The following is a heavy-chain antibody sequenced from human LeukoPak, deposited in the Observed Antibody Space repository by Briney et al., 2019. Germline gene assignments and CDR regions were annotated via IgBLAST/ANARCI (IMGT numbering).Heavy chain of an antibody. Sequence: GGSLRLSCAASGFTFSSYAMHWVRQAPGKRLEWVAVISYDGSNKYYADSVKGRFTISRDNSKNTLYLQMNSLRAEDTAVYYCARERLWFGELLFYFDYWGQGTLVTVSS. J-gene: IGHJ4*02. V-gene: IGHV3-30*04. CDR3: ARERLWFGELLFYFDY. D-gene: IGHD3-10*01. CDR1: GFTFSSYA. CDR2: ISYDGSNK.